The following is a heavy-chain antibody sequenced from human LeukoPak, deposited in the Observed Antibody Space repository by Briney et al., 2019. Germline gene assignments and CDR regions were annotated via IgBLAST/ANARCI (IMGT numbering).Heavy chain of an antibody. CDR1: GGSISSYY. CDR3: AREGTPGYCTNGVCSDDAFDI. CDR2: IYTSGST. J-gene: IGHJ3*02. V-gene: IGHV4-4*07. D-gene: IGHD2-8*01. Sequence: PSETLSLTCTVSGGSISSYYWSWIRQPAGKGLEWIGRIYTSGSTNYNPSLKSRVTMSVDTSKNQFSLKLSSVTAADTAVYYCAREGTPGYCTNGVCSDDAFDIWGQGTMVTVSS.